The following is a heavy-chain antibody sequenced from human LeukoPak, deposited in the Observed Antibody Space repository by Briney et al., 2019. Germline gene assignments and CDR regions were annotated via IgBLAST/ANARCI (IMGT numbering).Heavy chain of an antibody. D-gene: IGHD5-12*01. CDR3: ASIGGYDDY. CDR1: GGSISSGSYY. Sequence: TLSLTCTVSGGSISSGSYYWSWIRQPAGKGLEWIGRIYTSGSTNYNPSLKSRVTISVDTSKNQLSLKLSSVTAADTAVYYCASIGGYDDYWGQGTLVTVSS. J-gene: IGHJ4*02. CDR2: IYTSGST. V-gene: IGHV4-61*02.